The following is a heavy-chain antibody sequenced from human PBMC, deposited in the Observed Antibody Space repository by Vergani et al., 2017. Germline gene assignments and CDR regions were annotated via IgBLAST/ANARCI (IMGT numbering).Heavy chain of an antibody. J-gene: IGHJ3*02. D-gene: IGHD3-16*01. V-gene: IGHV3-9*01. CDR1: GFTFSTYA. CDR3: AKVVMSHFMGAFDI. CDR2: ISWNSGSI. Sequence: VQLLESGGGLVQPGGSLRLSCAASGFTFSTYAMTWVRQAPGKGLEWVSGISWNSGSIGYADSVKGRFTISRDNAKNSLYLQMNSLRAEDTALYYCAKVVMSHFMGAFDIWGQGTMVTVSS.